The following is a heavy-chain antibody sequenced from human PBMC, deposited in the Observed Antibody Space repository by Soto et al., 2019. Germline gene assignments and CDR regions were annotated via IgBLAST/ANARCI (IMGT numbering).Heavy chain of an antibody. J-gene: IGHJ2*01. Sequence: LVESGGALVRLGGSLRLSGVASDFPFGSFKMNWVRQVPGRGLEWLSYMSTSGADIKYADSLEGRFTVSRDNSKRSLFLQMDSLRVDDTAVYYCARTLGNWYFDLWGRGTLVTVSS. V-gene: IGHV3-48*03. CDR3: ARTLGNWYFDL. D-gene: IGHD7-27*01. CDR2: MSTSGADI. CDR1: DFPFGSFK.